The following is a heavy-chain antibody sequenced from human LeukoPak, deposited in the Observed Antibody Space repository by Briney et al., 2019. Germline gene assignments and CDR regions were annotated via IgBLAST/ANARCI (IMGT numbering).Heavy chain of an antibody. Sequence: GGSLRLSCAASGFTFDDYAMHWVRQAPGKGLEWVSGISWNSGSIGYADSVKGRFTISRDNAKNSLYLQMNSLRAEDTALYYCAKDGIAVAGTETYFDYWGQGTLVTVSS. CDR2: ISWNSGSI. V-gene: IGHV3-9*01. D-gene: IGHD6-19*01. J-gene: IGHJ4*02. CDR3: AKDGIAVAGTETYFDY. CDR1: GFTFDDYA.